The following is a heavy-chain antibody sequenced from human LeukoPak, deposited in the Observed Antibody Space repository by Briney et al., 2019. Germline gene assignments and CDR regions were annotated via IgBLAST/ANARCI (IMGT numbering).Heavy chain of an antibody. CDR1: GGTFSSYA. CDR2: IIPILGIA. Sequence: SVKVSCKASGGTFSSYAIIWVRQAPGQGLEWMGRIIPILGIANYAQKFQGRVTITADKSTSTAYMELSSLRSEDTAVYYCARTLVVVAATSYYYYGMDVWGQGTTVTVSS. J-gene: IGHJ6*02. CDR3: ARTLVVVAATSYYYYGMDV. V-gene: IGHV1-69*04. D-gene: IGHD2-15*01.